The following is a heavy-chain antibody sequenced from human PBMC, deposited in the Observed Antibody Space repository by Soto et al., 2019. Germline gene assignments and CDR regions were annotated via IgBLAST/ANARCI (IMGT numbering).Heavy chain of an antibody. J-gene: IGHJ4*01. V-gene: IGHV1-18*01. CDR3: SGRDGALRTGAFDL. D-gene: IGHD2-8*02. CDR2: ISTHSGNT. CDR1: GYIFTSYC. Sequence: QVQLVQSGAEVKKPGASVKVSCKASGYIFTSYCISWVRQAPGQGLEWRGWISTHSGNTNYAQKRAESATMTGTTSRTTAYMVMRSLTADSAVHYFSGRDGALRTGAFDLWGQGTMVTVSS.